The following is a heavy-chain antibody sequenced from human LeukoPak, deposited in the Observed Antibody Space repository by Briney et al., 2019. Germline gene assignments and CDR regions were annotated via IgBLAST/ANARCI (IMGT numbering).Heavy chain of an antibody. D-gene: IGHD5-12*01. CDR3: ARAGDGYYFDY. CDR2: ISSRGNYV. V-gene: IGHV3-21*01. J-gene: IGHJ4*02. CDR1: GFTFSSYS. Sequence: RGSLRLSCAASGFTFSSYSMNWVGQAPGKGLEWVSSISSRGNYVYYADSVKGRFTISRDNAKNSLYLQMNSLRAEDTAVYYCARAGDGYYFDYWGQGTLVTVSS.